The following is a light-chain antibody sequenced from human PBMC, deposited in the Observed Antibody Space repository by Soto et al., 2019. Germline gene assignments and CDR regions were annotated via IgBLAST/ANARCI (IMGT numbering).Light chain of an antibody. Sequence: HYALTQPASVSGSPGQSITISCTGTSSDLAIYNYVSFDEQQPGKAXKLMIYXXXSRPSGISDRFSGSKSGNTASLTISGLQAEDEADYYCSSYTAFTTYVFGSGTKVTVL. CDR1: SSDLAIYNY. CDR2: XXX. J-gene: IGLJ1*01. V-gene: IGLV2-14*03. CDR3: SSYTAFTTYV.